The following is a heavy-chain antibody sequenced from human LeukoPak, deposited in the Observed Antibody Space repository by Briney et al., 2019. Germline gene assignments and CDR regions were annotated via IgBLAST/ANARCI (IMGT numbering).Heavy chain of an antibody. Sequence: SETLPLTCTVSGGSISSSSYYWGWIRQPPGKGLEWIGSIYYSGSTYYNPSLKSRVTISVDTSKNQFSLKLSSVTAADTAVYYCARRYYDFWSGYYDYWGQGTLVTVSS. J-gene: IGHJ4*02. CDR3: ARRYYDFWSGYYDY. CDR2: IYYSGST. V-gene: IGHV4-39*07. CDR1: GGSISSSSYY. D-gene: IGHD3-3*01.